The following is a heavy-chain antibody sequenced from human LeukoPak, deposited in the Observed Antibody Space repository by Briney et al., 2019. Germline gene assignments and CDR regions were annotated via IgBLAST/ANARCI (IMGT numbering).Heavy chain of an antibody. CDR2: ISYYGSDK. D-gene: IGHD3-10*01. CDR1: GFTFSSYG. Sequence: GESLRLSCAASGFTFSSYGMHWVRQAPGKGLEWVAVISYYGSDKYYADSVKGRFTISRDNSKNTLYLQMNSLRAEDTAVYYCAKSSDYYGSGSYLVASYFGDYFDYWGQGTLVTVSS. J-gene: IGHJ4*02. CDR3: AKSSDYYGSGSYLVASYFGDYFDY. V-gene: IGHV3-30*18.